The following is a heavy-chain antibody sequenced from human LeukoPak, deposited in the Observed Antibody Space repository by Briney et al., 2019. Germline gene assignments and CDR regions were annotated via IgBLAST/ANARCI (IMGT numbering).Heavy chain of an antibody. CDR1: GGSFSDYY. CDR2: INHSGST. D-gene: IGHD3-10*01. CDR3: ASLQGDTMVRGVIDWFDP. J-gene: IGHJ5*02. V-gene: IGHV4-34*01. Sequence: SETLSLTCAIYGGSFSDYYWSWIRQPPGKGLEWIGEINHSGSTNCNPSLKSRVTISVDTSKNQFSLRLSSVTAADTAVYYCASLQGDTMVRGVIDWFDPWGQGTLVTVSS.